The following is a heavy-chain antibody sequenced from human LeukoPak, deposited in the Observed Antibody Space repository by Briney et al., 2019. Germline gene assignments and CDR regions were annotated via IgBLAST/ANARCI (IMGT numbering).Heavy chain of an antibody. CDR2: ISYDGSNK. V-gene: IGHV3-30*18. CDR3: AKDSSSWYGWFDP. Sequence: GGSLRLSCAASGFTFSSYGMHWVRQAPGKGLEWVAVISYDGSNKYYADSVKGRFTISRDNSKNTLYLQMSSLRAEDTAVYYCAKDSSSWYGWFDPWGQGTLVTVSS. CDR1: GFTFSSYG. D-gene: IGHD6-13*01. J-gene: IGHJ5*02.